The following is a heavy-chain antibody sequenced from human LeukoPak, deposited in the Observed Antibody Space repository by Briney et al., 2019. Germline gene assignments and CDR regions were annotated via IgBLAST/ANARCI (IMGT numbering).Heavy chain of an antibody. CDR2: IYYSGIT. D-gene: IGHD3-10*01. CDR3: ARAIWFGEGHDY. CDR1: GGSISSSSYY. Sequence: SETLSLTCTVSGGSISSSSYYWGWIRQPPGKGLEWIGSIYYSGITYSNPSLKSPVTISVDTSKNQFSLKLSSVTAADTAVYYCARAIWFGEGHDYWGQGTLVTVSS. V-gene: IGHV4-39*01. J-gene: IGHJ4*02.